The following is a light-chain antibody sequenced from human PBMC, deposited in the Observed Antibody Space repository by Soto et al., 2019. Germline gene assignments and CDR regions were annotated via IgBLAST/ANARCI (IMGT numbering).Light chain of an antibody. V-gene: IGLV2-14*01. CDR1: SSDVGGYNY. CDR3: SSFILSSNSLV. J-gene: IGLJ3*02. Sequence: QSAPTQPASVYGSPGQSIAISFTGTSSDVGGYNYVSWYQQHPGKAPKLIIYEVNNRPSGISNRFSGSKSGNTASLTISVLQAEDEADYYCSSFILSSNSLVFGGGTKLTVL. CDR2: EVN.